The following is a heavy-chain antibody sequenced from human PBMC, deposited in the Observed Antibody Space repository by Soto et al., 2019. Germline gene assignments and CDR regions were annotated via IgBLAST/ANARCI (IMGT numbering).Heavy chain of an antibody. D-gene: IGHD3-16*01. V-gene: IGHV3-72*01. Sequence: EVQLMESGGGLVQPGGSLRLSCAASGFISSDYYMDWVRQVPGKGLAWVGRTRNKVNSFSAEYAASVKGRFSIYRDASKDSMYLQMNSLKSDDTAVYYCARDTGGSDDYWGQGALVTVSS. CDR2: TRNKVNSFSA. J-gene: IGHJ4*02. CDR1: GFISSDYY. CDR3: ARDTGGSDDY.